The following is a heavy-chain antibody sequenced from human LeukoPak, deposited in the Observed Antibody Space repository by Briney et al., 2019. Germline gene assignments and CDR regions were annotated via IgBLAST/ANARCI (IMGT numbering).Heavy chain of an antibody. CDR1: GYSISSGYY. V-gene: IGHV4-38-2*02. Sequence: SETLSLTCTVSGYSISSGYYWGWIRQPPGKGLEWIGSIYHSGSTYYNPSLKSRVTISVDTSKNQFSLKLSSVTAADTAVYYCASGQYYFDYWGQGTLVTVSS. CDR3: ASGQYYFDY. J-gene: IGHJ4*02. CDR2: IYHSGST.